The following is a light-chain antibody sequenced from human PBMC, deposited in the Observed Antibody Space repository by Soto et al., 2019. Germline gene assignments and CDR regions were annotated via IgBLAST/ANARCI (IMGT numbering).Light chain of an antibody. J-gene: IGKJ5*01. CDR3: QQYNNWPPIT. CDR2: GAS. Sequence: EIVLTQSPATLSLSPGERATLSCRASQSVSSKLAWYQQKPGQAPRLFIYGASTRATGIPARFSGSGSGTEFTLTISSLQSEDFAVYYCQQYNNWPPITFGQGTRLEIK. CDR1: QSVSSK. V-gene: IGKV3-15*01.